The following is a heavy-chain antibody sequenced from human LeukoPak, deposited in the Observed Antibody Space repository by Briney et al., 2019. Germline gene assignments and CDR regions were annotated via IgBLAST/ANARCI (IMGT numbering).Heavy chain of an antibody. V-gene: IGHV1-69*05. Sequence: GASVKVSCKTSGGIFSSYAIAWVRQAPGQGLEWMGANVPIFATIYYAQNFQGRVTITTDESTSTAYMELSSLRSEDTAVYFCARSMGADGTGSFDYWGLGALVTVSS. CDR3: ARSMGADGTGSFDY. J-gene: IGHJ4*02. CDR2: NVPIFATI. CDR1: GGIFSSYA. D-gene: IGHD6-13*01.